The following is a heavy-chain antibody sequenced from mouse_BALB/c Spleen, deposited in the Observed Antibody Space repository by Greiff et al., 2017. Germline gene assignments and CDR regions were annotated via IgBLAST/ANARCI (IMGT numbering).Heavy chain of an antibody. CDR3: ARSDYYGNCFDY. D-gene: IGHD2-1*01. J-gene: IGHJ2*01. CDR2: ISSGSSTI. Sequence: EVKVEESGGGLVQPGGSRKLSCAASGFTFSSFGMHWVRQAPEKGLEWVAYISSGSSTIYYADTVKGRFTISRDNPKNTLFLQMTSLRSEDTAMYYCARSDYYGNCFDYWGQGTTLTVSS. V-gene: IGHV5-17*02. CDR1: GFTFSSFG.